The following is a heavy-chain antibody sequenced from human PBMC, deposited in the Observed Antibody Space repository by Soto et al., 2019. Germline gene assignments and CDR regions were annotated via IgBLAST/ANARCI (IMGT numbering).Heavy chain of an antibody. V-gene: IGHV1-3*01. J-gene: IGHJ2*01. Sequence: QVHLVQSGAEVKKPGASVKVSCKASGYSFTNYAMHWVRQAPGQGLEWMGWINGGNGNTKYSEKCQSGVTITRDTSASTAYMELSSLRSEDTAVYYCARDRYYHDGSGLYWYFDLWGRGTLVTVSS. CDR2: INGGNGNT. D-gene: IGHD3-22*01. CDR1: GYSFTNYA. CDR3: ARDRYYHDGSGLYWYFDL.